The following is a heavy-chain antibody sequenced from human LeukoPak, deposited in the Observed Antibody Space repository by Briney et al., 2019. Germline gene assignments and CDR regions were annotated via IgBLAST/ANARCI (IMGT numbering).Heavy chain of an antibody. CDR2: FDPEDGET. CDR1: GGTFSSYA. Sequence: ASVKVSCKASGGTFSSYAISWVRQAPRKGLEWMGGFDPEDGETIYAQKFQGRVTMTEDTSTDTAYMELSSLRSEDTAVYYCATGVFCSSTSCRPGSPIFDYWGQGTLVTVSS. D-gene: IGHD2-2*01. CDR3: ATGVFCSSTSCRPGSPIFDY. J-gene: IGHJ4*02. V-gene: IGHV1-24*01.